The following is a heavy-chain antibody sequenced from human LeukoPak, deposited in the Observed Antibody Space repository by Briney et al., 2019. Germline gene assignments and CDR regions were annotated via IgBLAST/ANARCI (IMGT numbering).Heavy chain of an antibody. V-gene: IGHV4-61*02. CDR2: IYTSGSP. CDR3: ARERPLVGAYYFDY. Sequence: SQTLSLTCTVSGGSISSGSYYWTWIRQPAGKGLEWIGRIYTSGSPDYNPSLKSRVTISLDTSKSQFSLKLTSVTAADTAVYYCARERPLVGAYYFDYWGQGTLVTVSS. D-gene: IGHD1-26*01. CDR1: GGSISSGSYY. J-gene: IGHJ4*02.